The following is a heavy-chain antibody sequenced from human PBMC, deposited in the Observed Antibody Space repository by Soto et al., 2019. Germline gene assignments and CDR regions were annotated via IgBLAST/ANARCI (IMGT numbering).Heavy chain of an antibody. J-gene: IGHJ4*01. CDR2: IYYSGST. CDR1: GGSISSSSYY. CDR3: ARTQGQWELLGFDY. D-gene: IGHD1-26*01. V-gene: IGHV4-39*01. Sequence: PSETLSLTCTVSGGSISSSSYYWGWIRQPPGKGLEWIGSIYYSGSTYYNPSLKSRVTISVDTSKNQFSLKLSSVTAADTAVYYCARTQGQWELLGFDYWGHGTLVTVSS.